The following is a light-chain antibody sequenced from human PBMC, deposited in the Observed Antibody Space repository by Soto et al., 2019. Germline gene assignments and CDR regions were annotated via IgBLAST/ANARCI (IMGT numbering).Light chain of an antibody. CDR1: SSDVGDYNY. CDR2: EVI. Sequence: QSVLTQPPSASGSPGQSVTISCTGTSSDVGDYNYVSWYQQHSGKAPKLIIYEVIKRPSGVPDRFSGSKSGNTASLTVSGLQAEDEADYYCSSYAGSNKEVFGTGTKVTVL. CDR3: SSYAGSNKEV. V-gene: IGLV2-8*01. J-gene: IGLJ1*01.